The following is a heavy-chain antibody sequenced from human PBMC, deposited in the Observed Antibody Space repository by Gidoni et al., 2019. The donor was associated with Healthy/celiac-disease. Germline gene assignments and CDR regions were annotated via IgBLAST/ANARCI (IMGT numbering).Heavy chain of an antibody. Sequence: EVQLLESGGGLVQPGGSLRLSCAASGFTFSSYAMSWVRQAPGKGLEWVSAISGSGGSTYYADSVKGRFTISRDNSKNTLYLQMNSLRAEDTAVYYCGKVHCSGGSCYYYYGMDVWGQGTTVTVSS. CDR2: ISGSGGST. D-gene: IGHD2-15*01. J-gene: IGHJ6*02. V-gene: IGHV3-23*01. CDR1: GFTFSSYA. CDR3: GKVHCSGGSCYYYYGMDV.